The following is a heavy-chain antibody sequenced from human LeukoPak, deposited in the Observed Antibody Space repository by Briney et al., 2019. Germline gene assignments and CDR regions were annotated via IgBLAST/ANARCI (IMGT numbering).Heavy chain of an antibody. V-gene: IGHV4-61*02. Sequence: KSSETLSLTCTVSGNSISSGDNYWSWIRQPAGKGLEWIGRIYTSGSTYYNPSLKSRVTISVDTSKNQFSLKLSSVTAADTAVYYCARHHNNSNIAAAKFDPWGQGTLVTVSS. CDR1: GNSISSGDNY. J-gene: IGHJ5*02. CDR3: ARHHNNSNIAAAKFDP. D-gene: IGHD6-13*01. CDR2: IYTSGST.